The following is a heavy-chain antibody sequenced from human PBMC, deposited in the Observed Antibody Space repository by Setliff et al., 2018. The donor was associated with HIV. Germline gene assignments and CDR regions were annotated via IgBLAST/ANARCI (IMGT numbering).Heavy chain of an antibody. Sequence: PSETLSLTCSVSGGSISSYYWSWIRQPAGKGLEWIGRIYARGGTNYNPSLESRVTMSVDTSMNQFSLKLTSVTAADTAVYYCVKAVAAPSWFDPWGQGTLVTVSS. CDR3: VKAVAAPSWFDP. CDR1: GGSISSYY. CDR2: IYARGGT. V-gene: IGHV4-4*07. D-gene: IGHD2-15*01. J-gene: IGHJ5*02.